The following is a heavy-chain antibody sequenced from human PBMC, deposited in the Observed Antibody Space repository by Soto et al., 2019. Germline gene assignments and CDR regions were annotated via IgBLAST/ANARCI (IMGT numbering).Heavy chain of an antibody. Sequence: GGSLRLSCVVSGFTLTNNGMHWVRQSPGQGLEWVAVISSDGNSQYYGDSVRGRFTISRDNSKNTLFLEMNSLRSEDTAVYYCAKDRGLAESGRWSHYFYGMDVWGQGTTVTV. CDR2: ISSDGNSQ. CDR3: AKDRGLAESGRWSHYFYGMDV. CDR1: GFTLTNNG. V-gene: IGHV3-30*18. D-gene: IGHD1-26*01. J-gene: IGHJ6*02.